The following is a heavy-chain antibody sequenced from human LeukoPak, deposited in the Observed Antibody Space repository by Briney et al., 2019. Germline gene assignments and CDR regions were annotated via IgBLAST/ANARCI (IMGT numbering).Heavy chain of an antibody. V-gene: IGHV1-18*01. Sequence: ASVKVSCKASGYTLTNYNISWVRQAPGQGLEWMEWINTYKGDTLYAQKLQGRVTMTADTSTNTAYIELRSLRFDDTAVYYCAREFGHCYGDNCFYFFDTWGQGFRVTVSS. CDR2: INTYKGDT. CDR1: GYTLTNYN. D-gene: IGHD4-23*01. CDR3: AREFGHCYGDNCFYFFDT. J-gene: IGHJ4*02.